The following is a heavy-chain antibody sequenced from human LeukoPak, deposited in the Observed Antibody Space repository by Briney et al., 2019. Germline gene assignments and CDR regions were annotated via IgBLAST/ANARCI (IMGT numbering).Heavy chain of an antibody. CDR1: GLTFRSYA. D-gene: IGHD3-3*01. CDR3: AKDPPRITIFGVVIIGYFDY. V-gene: IGHV3-23*01. Sequence: GGSLRLSCAASGLTFRSYAMSWVRQAPGKGLEWVSAISGSGGSTYYADSVKGRFTISRDNSKNTLYLLMNSLRAEDTAVYYCAKDPPRITIFGVVIIGYFDYWGQGTLVTVSS. J-gene: IGHJ4*02. CDR2: ISGSGGST.